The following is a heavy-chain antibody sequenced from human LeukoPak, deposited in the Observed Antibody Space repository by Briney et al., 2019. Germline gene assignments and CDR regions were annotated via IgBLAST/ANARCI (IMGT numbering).Heavy chain of an antibody. J-gene: IGHJ4*02. D-gene: IGHD6-13*01. CDR3: ARDHSSSCQLLDY. CDR2: INPNSGGT. V-gene: IGHV1-2*02. CDR1: GYTFTGYY. Sequence: ASVKVSCKASGYTFTGYYMHWVRQAPGQGLEWMGWINPNSGGTNYAQKFQGRVTMTRDTSISTAYMELSRLRSDDTAVYYCARDHSSSCQLLDYWGQGTLVTISS.